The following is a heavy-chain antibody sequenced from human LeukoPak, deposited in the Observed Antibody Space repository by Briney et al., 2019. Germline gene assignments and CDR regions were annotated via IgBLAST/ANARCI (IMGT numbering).Heavy chain of an antibody. D-gene: IGHD3-22*01. CDR2: FDPEDGET. J-gene: IGHJ4*02. CDR3: ATVKGYYDSSGYLYYFDY. CDR1: GYTLTELS. V-gene: IGHV1-24*01. Sequence: ASVKVSCKVSGYTLTELSMHWVRQAPGKGLEWMGGFDPEDGETIYAQKFQGRVTMTEDTSTDTAYMELSSLRSEDTAVYYCATVKGYYDSSGYLYYFDYWGQGTLVTVSS.